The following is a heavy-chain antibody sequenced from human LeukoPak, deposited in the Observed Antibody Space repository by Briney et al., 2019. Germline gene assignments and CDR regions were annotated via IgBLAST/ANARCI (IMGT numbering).Heavy chain of an antibody. CDR3: ARHLVDMVRGTDLNWFDP. V-gene: IGHV4-39*01. CDR1: GGSISSSSYY. D-gene: IGHD3-10*01. Sequence: SETLSLTCTVSGGSISSSSYYWGWIRQPPGKGLEWIGSIYYSGSTYYNPSLKSRVTISVDTSKNQFSLKLSSVTAADTAVYYCARHLVDMVRGTDLNWFDPWGQGTLVTVSS. J-gene: IGHJ5*02. CDR2: IYYSGST.